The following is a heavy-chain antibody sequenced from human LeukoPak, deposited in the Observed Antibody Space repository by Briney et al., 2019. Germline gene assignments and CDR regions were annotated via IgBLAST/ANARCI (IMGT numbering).Heavy chain of an antibody. J-gene: IGHJ4*02. D-gene: IGHD3-10*01. CDR3: ARGRGSGSSTFDY. CDR2: IWYDGSNK. CDR1: GFTFSSYG. V-gene: IGHV3-33*01. Sequence: GGSLRLSCAASGFTFSSYGMHWVRQAPGKGLEGVAVIWYDGSNKYYADSVKGRFTISRDNSKNTLYLQMNSLRAEDTAVYYCARGRGSGSSTFDYWGQGTLVTVSS.